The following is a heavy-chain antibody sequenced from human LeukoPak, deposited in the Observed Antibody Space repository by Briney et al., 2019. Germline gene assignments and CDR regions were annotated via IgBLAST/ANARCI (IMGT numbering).Heavy chain of an antibody. CDR1: GFTFSSYG. CDR3: ARGGARQQLLENYYDY. CDR2: ISYDGSNK. V-gene: IGHV3-30*03. J-gene: IGHJ4*02. Sequence: PGRSLRLSCAASGFTFSSYGIHWVRQAPGKGLEWVALISYDGSNKYYADSVKGRFTISRDNSKNTVYLQMNSLRAEDTAVYYCARGGARQQLLENYYDYWGQGTLVTVSS. D-gene: IGHD6-13*01.